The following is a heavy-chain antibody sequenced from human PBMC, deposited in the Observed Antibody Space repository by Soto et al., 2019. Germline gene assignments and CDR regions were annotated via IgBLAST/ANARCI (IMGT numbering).Heavy chain of an antibody. Sequence: ASVKVSCKASGYTFTSYDINWVRQATGQGLEWMGWMNPNSGNTGYAQKFQGRVTMTRNTSISTAYMELSSLRSEDTAVYYCARDYYDSSGYYYWFDPWGQGTLVTVSS. J-gene: IGHJ5*02. CDR1: GYTFTSYD. CDR3: ARDYYDSSGYYYWFDP. CDR2: MNPNSGNT. D-gene: IGHD3-22*01. V-gene: IGHV1-8*01.